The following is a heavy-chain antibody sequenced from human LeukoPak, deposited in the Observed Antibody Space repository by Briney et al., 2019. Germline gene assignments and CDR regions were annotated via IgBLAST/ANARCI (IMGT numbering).Heavy chain of an antibody. CDR3: AKVIRQNSGNNYYYGMDV. V-gene: IGHV3-30*18. Sequence: GRSLRLSCAASGFTFSSYGMHWVRQAPGKGLEWVAVIWYGGSNKYYADSVKGRFTISRDNSKNTLYLQMGSLRAEDTAVYYCAKVIRQNSGNNYYYGMDVWGQGTTVTVSS. CDR2: IWYGGSNK. J-gene: IGHJ6*02. CDR1: GFTFSSYG. D-gene: IGHD1-26*01.